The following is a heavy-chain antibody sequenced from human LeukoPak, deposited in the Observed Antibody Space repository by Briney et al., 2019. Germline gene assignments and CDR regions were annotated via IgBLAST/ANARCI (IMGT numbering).Heavy chain of an antibody. CDR3: AREKSREGFDY. CDR2: IIPIFGTA. J-gene: IGHJ4*02. D-gene: IGHD1-26*01. CDR1: GGTFSSYA. V-gene: IGHV1-69*13. Sequence: ASVKVPCKASGGTFSSYAISWVRQAPGQGLEWMGGIIPIFGTANYAQRFQGRVTITADESTSTAYMELSSLRSEDTAVYYCAREKSREGFDYWGQGTLVTVSS.